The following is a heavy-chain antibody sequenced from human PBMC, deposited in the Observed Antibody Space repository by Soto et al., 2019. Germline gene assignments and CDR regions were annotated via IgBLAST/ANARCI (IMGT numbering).Heavy chain of an antibody. J-gene: IGHJ3*02. CDR3: ASQRGIVATIRGRRPFDI. Sequence: QVQLQQWGAGLLKPSETLSLTCAVYGGSFSGYYWSWIRQPPGKGLEWIGEINHSGSTNYNPSLKSRVTISVDTSKNQFSLKLSSVTAADTAVYYCASQRGIVATIRGRRPFDIWGQGTMVTVSS. CDR1: GGSFSGYY. D-gene: IGHD5-12*01. V-gene: IGHV4-34*01. CDR2: INHSGST.